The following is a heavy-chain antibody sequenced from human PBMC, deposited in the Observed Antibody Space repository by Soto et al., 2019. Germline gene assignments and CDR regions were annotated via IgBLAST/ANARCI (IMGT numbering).Heavy chain of an antibody. CDR2: IYYSGNT. D-gene: IGHD3-16*01. J-gene: IGHJ4*02. CDR1: DGSISSGYYY. CDR3: AREGGESSDGLYYFDS. V-gene: IGHV4-30-4*01. Sequence: PSETLSLTCAVSDGSISSGYYYWSWIRQPPGKGLEWIGHIYYSGNTDYNPSLKSRLAISIDTSKNQFSLKLSSVTAADTAVYFCAREGGESSDGLYYFDSWGQGSLVTVSS.